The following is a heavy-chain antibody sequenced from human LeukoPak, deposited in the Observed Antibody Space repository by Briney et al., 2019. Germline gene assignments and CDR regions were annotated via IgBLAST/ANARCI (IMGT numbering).Heavy chain of an antibody. J-gene: IGHJ6*03. CDR3: AKGGSSSNYYYMDV. CDR2: ISGSGGSI. V-gene: IGHV3-23*01. D-gene: IGHD6-6*01. Sequence: PGGSLRLSCAASGFTFSSYAMSWVRQAPGKGLEWVSAISGSGGSIYYADSVKGRFTISRDNSKNTLYLQMNSLRAEDTAVYYCAKGGSSSNYYYMDVWGKGTTVTVSS. CDR1: GFTFSSYA.